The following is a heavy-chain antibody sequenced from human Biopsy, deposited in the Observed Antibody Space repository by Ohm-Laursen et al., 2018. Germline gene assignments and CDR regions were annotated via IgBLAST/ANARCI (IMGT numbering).Heavy chain of an antibody. J-gene: IGHJ5*02. CDR1: GGSITSRTHY. CDR3: ARHDLSDFWSGYPNFFDR. V-gene: IGHV4-39*01. CDR2: VYYSGTT. Sequence: GTLSLTCTLSGGSITSRTHYWGWIRQTPGKGLEWIGTVYYSGTTYDNPSLKNRVIISVDTSKNQFSLSLKTVTAADTAVYYCARHDLSDFWSGYPNFFDRGGQGTLVTVSS. D-gene: IGHD3-3*01.